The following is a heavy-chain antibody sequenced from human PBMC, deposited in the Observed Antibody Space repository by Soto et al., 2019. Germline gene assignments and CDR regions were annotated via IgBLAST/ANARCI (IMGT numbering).Heavy chain of an antibody. D-gene: IGHD6-6*01. J-gene: IGHJ6*02. Sequence: EVQLVESGGGLVQPGGSLRLSCAASGFTFSSYSMNWVRQARGKGLEWVSYISSSSSTIYYAYSVKGRFTISRDNDKNSLYLQMKSLRDEDTAVYYCARPEYSSSSYGMDVWGQGTTVTVSS. CDR2: ISSSSSTI. CDR3: ARPEYSSSSYGMDV. V-gene: IGHV3-48*02. CDR1: GFTFSSYS.